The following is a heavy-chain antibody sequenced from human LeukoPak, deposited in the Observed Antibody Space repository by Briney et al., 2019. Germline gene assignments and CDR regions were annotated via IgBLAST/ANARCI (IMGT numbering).Heavy chain of an antibody. CDR2: IKQDGSEK. CDR1: GFTFSSYW. J-gene: IGHJ4*02. D-gene: IGHD6-6*01. Sequence: GGSLRLSCVASGFTFSSYWMSWVRQAPGKGLEWVANIKQDGSEKYYVDSVKGRFTISRDNAKNSLYLQMNSLRAEDTAVYYCARSEAAPDYWGQGTLVTVSS. V-gene: IGHV3-7*01. CDR3: ARSEAAPDY.